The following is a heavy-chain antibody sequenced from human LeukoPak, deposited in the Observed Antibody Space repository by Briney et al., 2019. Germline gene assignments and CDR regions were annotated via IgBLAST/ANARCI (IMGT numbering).Heavy chain of an antibody. D-gene: IGHD6-19*01. CDR3: ARDITVAVYYFDY. Sequence: PGGSLRLSCAASGFTFSSYWMSWVRQAPGKGLEWVANIKQDGSEKYYVDSVKGRFTISRDNAKNSLYLQMNSLRAEDTAVYYCARDITVAVYYFDYWGQGTLVTVSS. V-gene: IGHV3-7*01. J-gene: IGHJ4*02. CDR2: IKQDGSEK. CDR1: GFTFSSYW.